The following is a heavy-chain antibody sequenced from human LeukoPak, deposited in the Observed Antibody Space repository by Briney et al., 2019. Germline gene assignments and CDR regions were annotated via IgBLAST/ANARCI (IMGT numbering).Heavy chain of an antibody. J-gene: IGHJ6*03. CDR2: IYYSGGT. D-gene: IGHD6-19*01. CDR1: GGSISSSSRY. Sequence: SETLSLTCSVSGGSISSSSRYWGWIRQPPGKGLEWIGSIYYSGGTYYNPSLKSRVTISVDTSKNQFSLKLTSVTAADTAVYYCARTQKAGYRSGRYDSYYYYYMDVWGKGTTVTISS. CDR3: ARTQKAGYRSGRYDSYYYYYMDV. V-gene: IGHV4-39*07.